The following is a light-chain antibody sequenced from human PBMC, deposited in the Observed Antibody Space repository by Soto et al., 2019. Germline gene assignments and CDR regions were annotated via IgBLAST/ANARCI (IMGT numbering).Light chain of an antibody. CDR1: QGIGDT. CDR2: DTS. J-gene: IGKJ4*02. CDR3: QPYNSWPLT. V-gene: IGKV3-15*01. Sequence: VTMQFPATLCVSPGEGATLSCRASQGIGDTLAWYQHKPGQTPRLLIYDTSTRATGVPTRFSGSRSGAEFTLTINSLQSEDFAVYYCQPYNSWPLTFGGGTKVDIK.